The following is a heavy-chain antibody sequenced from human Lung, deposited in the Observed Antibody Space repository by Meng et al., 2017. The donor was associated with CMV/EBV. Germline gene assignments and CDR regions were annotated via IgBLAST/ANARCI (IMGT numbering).Heavy chain of an antibody. J-gene: IGHJ5*02. D-gene: IGHD3-10*01. V-gene: IGHV4-31*03. CDR1: GGTIMSGCYY. CDR2: IHPRGST. CDR3: ARASYGSGSPLGESWFDP. Sequence: VQLHYAGSSLAEPSAAVPLTFTVSGGTIMSGCYYVSWIRQLPGKGLEWIGYIHPRGSTYYNPSLRSRLTISVDTSKNQFSRKLSSVTAADTAVYYCARASYGSGSPLGESWFDPWGQGTLVTVSS.